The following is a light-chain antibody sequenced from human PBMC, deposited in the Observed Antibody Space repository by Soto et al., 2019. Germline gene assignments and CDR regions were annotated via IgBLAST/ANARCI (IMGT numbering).Light chain of an antibody. V-gene: IGLV1-40*01. CDR1: SSNIGTKYD. CDR2: ANS. CDR3: QSYDNSLSGHVV. J-gene: IGLJ2*01. Sequence: QAVVTQPPSVSGAPGQRVTISCTGSSSNIGTKYDVHWYQQLPGTAPKLLIYANSNRPSGVPDRFSGSKSGTSASLAITGLQAEDEADYYCQSYDNSLSGHVVFGGGTKLTVL.